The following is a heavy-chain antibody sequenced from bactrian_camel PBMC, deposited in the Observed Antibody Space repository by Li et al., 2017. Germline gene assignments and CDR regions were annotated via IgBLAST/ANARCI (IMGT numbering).Heavy chain of an antibody. J-gene: IGHJ4*01. CDR1: GTADRRYW. V-gene: IGHV3S26*01. D-gene: IGHD2*01. CDR2: IDAAGTT. Sequence: VQLVESGGGSVQPGGSLTLSCVPSGTADRRYWMAWLRQAAGKEREGVAAIDAAGTTSYADSVQGRFIISKDNDKNTLHLQMNNLTSDDTAMYYCAAASRCYYGGVLNVETFAYWGQGTQVTVS. CDR3: AAASRCYYGGVLNVETFAY.